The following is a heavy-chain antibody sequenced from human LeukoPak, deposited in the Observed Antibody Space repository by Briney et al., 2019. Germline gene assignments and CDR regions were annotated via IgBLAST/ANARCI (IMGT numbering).Heavy chain of an antibody. D-gene: IGHD2-8*01. CDR2: IYSGGST. CDR3: ARFSSNGVSEFAY. V-gene: IGHV3-66*02. CDR1: GFTVSSNY. J-gene: IGHJ4*02. Sequence: PGGSLGLSCAASGFTVSSNYMSWVRQAPGKGLGWVSVIYSGGSTYYADSVKGRFTISRDNSKNTLYLQMNSLRAEDTAVYYCARFSSNGVSEFAYWGQGTLVTVSS.